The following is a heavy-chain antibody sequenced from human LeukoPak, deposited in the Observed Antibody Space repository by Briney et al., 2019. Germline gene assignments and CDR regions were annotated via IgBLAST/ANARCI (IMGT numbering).Heavy chain of an antibody. CDR3: ARSPPRNYYDSSGYYPY. D-gene: IGHD3-22*01. CDR1: GGSISSYY. V-gene: IGHV4-4*07. Sequence: SETLSLTCTVSGGSISSYYWSWIRQPAGKGLEWIGRIYTSGSTNYNPSLKSRVTMSVDTSKNQFSLKLSSVTAADTAVYYCARSPPRNYYDSSGYYPYWGQGTLVTVSS. CDR2: IYTSGST. J-gene: IGHJ4*02.